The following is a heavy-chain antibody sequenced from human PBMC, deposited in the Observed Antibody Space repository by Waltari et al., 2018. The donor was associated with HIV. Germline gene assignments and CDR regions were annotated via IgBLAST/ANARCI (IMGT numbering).Heavy chain of an antibody. CDR1: GGSISSGGYY. Sequence: QVQLQESGPGLVKPSQTLSLTCTVSGGSISSGGYYWSWIRQHPGKGLEWIGFIYYSGSTYYNPSLKSRVTIAVDTSKNQFALTLSSVTAADTAVYYCAGDGKSSYYYDSSPNWFDPWGQGTLVAVSS. CDR3: AGDGKSSYYYDSSPNWFDP. CDR2: IYYSGST. D-gene: IGHD3-22*01. J-gene: IGHJ5*02. V-gene: IGHV4-31*03.